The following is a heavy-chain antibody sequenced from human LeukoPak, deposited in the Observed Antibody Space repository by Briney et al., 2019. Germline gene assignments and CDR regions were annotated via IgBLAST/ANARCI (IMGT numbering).Heavy chain of an antibody. V-gene: IGHV4-4*07. D-gene: IGHD6-19*01. CDR1: GGSISIYY. CDR2: IYTSGST. Sequence: SETLSLTCTVSGGSISIYYWSWIRQPAGKGLEWIGRIYTSGSTNYNPSLKSRVTMSVDTSKNQFSLKLSSVTAADTAVYYCARDPSSGWYDSRFDYWGQGTLVTVSS. J-gene: IGHJ4*02. CDR3: ARDPSSGWYDSRFDY.